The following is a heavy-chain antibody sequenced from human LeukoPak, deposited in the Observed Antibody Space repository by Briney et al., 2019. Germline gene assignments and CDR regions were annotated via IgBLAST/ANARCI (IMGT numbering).Heavy chain of an antibody. Sequence: GGSLRLSCAASGFTFRSYSMNWVRQAPGKGLEWISSISSSSSYIYYAGSVKGRFTISRDNAKNSLYLQMNSLRAEDTAVDYCASSYYYDSSGYYYDHDFFDYWGQGTLVTVSS. D-gene: IGHD3-22*01. V-gene: IGHV3-21*01. CDR1: GFTFRSYS. J-gene: IGHJ4*02. CDR3: ASSYYYDSSGYYYDHDFFDY. CDR2: ISSSSSYI.